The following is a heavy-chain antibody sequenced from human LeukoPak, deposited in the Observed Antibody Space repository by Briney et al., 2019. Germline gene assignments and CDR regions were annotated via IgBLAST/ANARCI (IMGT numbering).Heavy chain of an antibody. V-gene: IGHV1-2*02. CDR3: AYGYCSGGSCYSNWFDP. J-gene: IGHJ5*02. CDR2: INPNSGGT. D-gene: IGHD2-15*01. CDR1: GYTFTGYY. Sequence: ASVKVSCKASGYTFTGYYMHWVRQAPGQGLEWMGWINPNSGGTNYAQKFQGRVTMTRDTSISTAYMELSRLRSDDTAVYYCAYGYCSGGSCYSNWFDPWGQGTLVTVSS.